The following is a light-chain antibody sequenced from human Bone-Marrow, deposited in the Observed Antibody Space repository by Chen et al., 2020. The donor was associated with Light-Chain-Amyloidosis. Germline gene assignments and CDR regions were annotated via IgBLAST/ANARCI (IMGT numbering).Light chain of an antibody. CDR1: SSDVGGDNH. CDR2: EVT. CDR3: SSYTITNTLV. V-gene: IGLV2-14*01. Sequence: LTHPASLSGSPDSPSTTSATGTSSDVGGDNHVSWYQQHPDKAPKLMIYEVTNRPSWVPDRFSGSKSDNTASLTISGLQTEDEADYFCSSYTITNTLVFGSGTRVTVL. J-gene: IGLJ1*01.